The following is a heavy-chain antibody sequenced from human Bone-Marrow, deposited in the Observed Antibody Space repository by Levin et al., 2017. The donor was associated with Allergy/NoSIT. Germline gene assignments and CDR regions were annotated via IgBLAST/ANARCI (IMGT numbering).Heavy chain of an antibody. V-gene: IGHV4-31*03. CDR3: ARLDGYYFDY. J-gene: IGHJ4*02. CDR2: ISYRGTT. CDR1: GGSISSAGYH. D-gene: IGHD3-9*01. Sequence: PSETLSLTCTVSGGSISSAGYHWTWIRQSQGKGLEWIGYISYRGTTYYNPSLKSRLTMSLDTSEQRFSLNLNSVTAADTAIYYCARLDGYYFDYWGQGTLVTVSS.